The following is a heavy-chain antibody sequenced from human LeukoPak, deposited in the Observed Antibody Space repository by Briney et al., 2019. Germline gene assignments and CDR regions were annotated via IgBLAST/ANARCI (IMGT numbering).Heavy chain of an antibody. V-gene: IGHV1-18*01. CDR2: ISAYNGST. CDR1: GYTFTSYG. Sequence: GASVKVSCKASGYTFTSYGISWVRQAPGQGLEWMGWISAYNGSTNYAQKLQGRVTMTTDTSTSTAYMELRSLRSDDTAVYYCARDFYYDSSGYYYYWGQGTLVTVPS. J-gene: IGHJ4*02. CDR3: ARDFYYDSSGYYYY. D-gene: IGHD3-22*01.